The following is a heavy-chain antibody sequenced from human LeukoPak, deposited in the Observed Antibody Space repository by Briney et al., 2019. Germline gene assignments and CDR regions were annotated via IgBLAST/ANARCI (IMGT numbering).Heavy chain of an antibody. CDR3: ARTYDFGRGPPGDAFDN. Sequence: GGSLRLSCATSGSTFTIFGINWLRQAPGKGPEWVSYIDARSGITYYADSVQGRFTISRDNAKESVFLQMNRLRVDDTAVYYCARTYDFGRGPPGDAFDNWGQGTPVTVSS. CDR2: IDARSGIT. CDR1: GSTFTIFG. V-gene: IGHV3-48*01. J-gene: IGHJ3*02. D-gene: IGHD3-3*01.